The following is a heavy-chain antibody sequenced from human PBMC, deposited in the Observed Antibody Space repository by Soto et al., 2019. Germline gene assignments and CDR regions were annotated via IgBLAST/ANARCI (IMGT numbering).Heavy chain of an antibody. D-gene: IGHD1-26*01. V-gene: IGHV1-24*01. J-gene: IGHJ4*02. Sequence: ASVTVSRKVSVYTLTELSMHRVRQAPGKGLEWMGGFDPEDGETIYAQKFQGRVTMTEDTSTDTAYMELSSLRSEDTAVYYCATDWSYSGSYRGFVYWGQGTLVTVSS. CDR3: ATDWSYSGSYRGFVY. CDR2: FDPEDGET. CDR1: VYTLTELS.